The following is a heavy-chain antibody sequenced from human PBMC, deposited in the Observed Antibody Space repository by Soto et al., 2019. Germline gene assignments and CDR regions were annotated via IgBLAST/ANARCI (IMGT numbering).Heavy chain of an antibody. CDR2: ISSNGGST. Sequence: LRLSCSASGFTFSGYAMHWVRQAPGKGLEYVSAISSNGGSTYYADSVKGRFTISRDNSKNTLYLQMSSLRAEDTAVYYCVKDSLYYDILTGYNLLDYWGQGTLVTVSS. CDR1: GFTFSGYA. D-gene: IGHD3-9*01. J-gene: IGHJ4*02. V-gene: IGHV3-64D*06. CDR3: VKDSLYYDILTGYNLLDY.